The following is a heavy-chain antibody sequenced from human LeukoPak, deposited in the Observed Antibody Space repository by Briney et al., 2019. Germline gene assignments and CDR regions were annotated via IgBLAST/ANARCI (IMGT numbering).Heavy chain of an antibody. Sequence: GGSLRLSCAASGFTFSSYSMNWVRQAPGKGLEWVSSISSSSSYIYYSDSLKGRFTISRDNAKNSLYLQMNSLRAEDTAVYYCARDLGVAGTVWFDPWGQGTLVTVSS. J-gene: IGHJ5*02. CDR1: GFTFSSYS. D-gene: IGHD6-19*01. CDR2: ISSSSSYI. CDR3: ARDLGVAGTVWFDP. V-gene: IGHV3-21*01.